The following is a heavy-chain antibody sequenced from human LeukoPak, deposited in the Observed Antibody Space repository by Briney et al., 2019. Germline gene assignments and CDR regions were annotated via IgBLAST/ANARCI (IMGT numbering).Heavy chain of an antibody. J-gene: IGHJ4*02. D-gene: IGHD6-19*01. CDR3: ARTPGIAVAGTYYFDY. CDR1: GGTFSSYA. Sequence: APVKVSCKASGGTFSSYAISWVRQAPGQGLEWMGRIIPIFGTANYAQKFQGRVTITTDESTSTAYMELSSLRSEDTAVYYCARTPGIAVAGTYYFDYWGQGTLVTVSS. CDR2: IIPIFGTA. V-gene: IGHV1-69*05.